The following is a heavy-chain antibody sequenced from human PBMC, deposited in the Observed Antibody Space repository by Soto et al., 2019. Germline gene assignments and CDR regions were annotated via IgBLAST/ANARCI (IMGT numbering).Heavy chain of an antibody. CDR1: GYSFTNYG. CDR3: ARDRRNPGDPPLDY. CDR2: ISAHNGVT. V-gene: IGHV1-18*01. Sequence: GASVKVSCKASGYSFTNYGISWVRQAPGQGLEWMGWISAHNGVTYYAQKVQGRVTMTIDTSTSTVDMELRSLRSDDTALYYFARDRRNPGDPPLDYWGQGTLVTVSS. J-gene: IGHJ4*02.